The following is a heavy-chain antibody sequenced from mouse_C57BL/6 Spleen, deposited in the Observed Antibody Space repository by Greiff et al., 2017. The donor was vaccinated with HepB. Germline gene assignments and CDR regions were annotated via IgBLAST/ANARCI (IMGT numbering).Heavy chain of an antibody. Sequence: VKLQESGAELVKPGASVKLSCKASGYTFTSYWMHWVKQRPGQGLEWIGMIHPNSGSTNYNEKFKSKATLTVDKSSSTAYMQLSSLTSEDSAVYYCAILYYGSSYDYAMDYWGQGTSVTVSS. D-gene: IGHD1-1*01. CDR2: IHPNSGST. CDR1: GYTFTSYW. V-gene: IGHV1-64*01. CDR3: AILYYGSSYDYAMDY. J-gene: IGHJ4*01.